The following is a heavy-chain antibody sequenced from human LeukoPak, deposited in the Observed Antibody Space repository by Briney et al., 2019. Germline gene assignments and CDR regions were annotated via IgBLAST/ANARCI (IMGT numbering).Heavy chain of an antibody. V-gene: IGHV3-7*01. CDR3: ARDIAAAGLFFDC. J-gene: IGHJ4*02. Sequence: GGSLRLSCAASGFTLSSYWMTWVRQAPGKGLEWVANIKYDGSERDYVDSVKGRFTISRDNAKNSLYLQMNSLRAEDTAIYYCARDIAAAGLFFDCWGQGTLVTVSS. CDR2: IKYDGSER. CDR1: GFTLSSYW. D-gene: IGHD6-13*01.